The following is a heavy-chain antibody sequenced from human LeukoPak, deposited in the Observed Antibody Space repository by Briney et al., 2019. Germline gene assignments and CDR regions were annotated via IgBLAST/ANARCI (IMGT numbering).Heavy chain of an antibody. J-gene: IGHJ6*03. Sequence: GGSLRLSCAASGFTFSDYYMSWIRQAPGKGLQWVSYIGDTGSTKYYADSVKGRFTISRDNAKSSLYLQMNSLRAEDTAVYYCARVLAAAGYYYYYMDVWGKGTTVTVSS. CDR2: IGDTGSTK. D-gene: IGHD6-13*01. CDR3: ARVLAAAGYYYYYMDV. V-gene: IGHV3-11*04. CDR1: GFTFSDYY.